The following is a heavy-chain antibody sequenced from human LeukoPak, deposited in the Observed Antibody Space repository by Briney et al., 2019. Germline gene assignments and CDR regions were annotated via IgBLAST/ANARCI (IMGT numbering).Heavy chain of an antibody. CDR2: ISGSGGST. J-gene: IGHJ4*02. CDR3: AQTYYYDSSDY. Sequence: TGGSLRLSCAASGFTFSSYAMSWVRQAPGKGLEWASAISGSGGSTYYADSVKGRFTISRDNSKNTLYLQMNSLRAEDTAVYYCAQTYYYDSSDYWGQGTLVTVSS. V-gene: IGHV3-23*01. CDR1: GFTFSSYA. D-gene: IGHD3-22*01.